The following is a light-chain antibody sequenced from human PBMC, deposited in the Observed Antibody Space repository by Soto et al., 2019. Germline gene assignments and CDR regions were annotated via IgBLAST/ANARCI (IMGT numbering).Light chain of an antibody. V-gene: IGKV2-30*01. CDR1: QSLVYSDGNAY. J-gene: IGKJ1*01. Sequence: DVVMTQSPLSLPVTLGQPASISCRSSQSLVYSDGNAYLNWFQQRPGQSPRRLIYKVSNRDSGVPDRFSGGGSGTNFTLKISRVEAEDVGVYYCMQNTHWPPRTFGQGTKVEI. CDR2: KVS. CDR3: MQNTHWPPRT.